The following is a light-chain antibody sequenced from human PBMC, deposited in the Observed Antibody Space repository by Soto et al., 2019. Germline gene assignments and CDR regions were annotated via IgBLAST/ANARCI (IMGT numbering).Light chain of an antibody. CDR3: QQYNNWPPWT. CDR2: DAS. CDR1: QRVSRN. V-gene: IGKV3-15*01. J-gene: IGKJ1*01. Sequence: IVMTQSPATLSVSPGERSTLSCSSSQRVSRNLAWYQQKPGQAPRLLIYDASTRATGIPDRFSGSGSETEFTLTISSLQSEDYAIYYCQQYNNWPPWTFGQGTKVDIK.